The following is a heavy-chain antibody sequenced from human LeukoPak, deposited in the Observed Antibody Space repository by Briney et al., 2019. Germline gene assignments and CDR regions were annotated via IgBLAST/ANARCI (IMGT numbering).Heavy chain of an antibody. Sequence: GASVKVSCKASGYTFTGYYMHWVRQAPGQGLEWLGWINPNSGGTNYAQKFQGRVTMTRDTSISTAHMELSRLRSDDTAVYYCARVRIRYYFDYWGQGTLVTVSS. J-gene: IGHJ4*02. V-gene: IGHV1-2*02. CDR1: GYTFTGYY. CDR3: ARVRIRYYFDY. CDR2: INPNSGGT.